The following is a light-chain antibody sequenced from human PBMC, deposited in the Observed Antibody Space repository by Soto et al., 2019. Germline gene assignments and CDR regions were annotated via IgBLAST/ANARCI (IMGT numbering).Light chain of an antibody. V-gene: IGLV2-14*03. CDR3: SSSTTSTTRV. CDR2: DVS. J-gene: IGLJ1*01. Sequence: QSALTQPASVSGSPGQSITLSCTGTSSDVGAYNSVSWYQQHPGKAPKLIIYDVSTRPSGVSNRFSGSKSGNTASLTISGLQAKDEADYYCSSSTTSTTRVFGTGTKLTVL. CDR1: SSDVGAYNS.